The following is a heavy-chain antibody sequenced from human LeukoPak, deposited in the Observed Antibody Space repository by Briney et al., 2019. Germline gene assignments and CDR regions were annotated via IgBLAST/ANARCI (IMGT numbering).Heavy chain of an antibody. CDR3: ASLLSGSYWLGAFDI. D-gene: IGHD1-26*01. CDR1: GYTFTGYY. CDR2: INPNSGGT. Sequence: ASVKVSCKASGYTFTGYYMHWVRQAPGQGLEWMGWINPNSGGTNYAQKFQGRVTMTRDTSISTAYMELSRLRSDDTAVYYCASLLSGSYWLGAFDIWGQGTMVTVSS. V-gene: IGHV1-2*02. J-gene: IGHJ3*02.